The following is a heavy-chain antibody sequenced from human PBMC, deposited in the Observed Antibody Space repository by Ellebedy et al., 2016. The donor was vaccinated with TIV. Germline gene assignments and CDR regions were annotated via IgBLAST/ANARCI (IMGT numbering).Heavy chain of an antibody. D-gene: IGHD6-6*01. V-gene: IGHV3-23*01. CDR2: ISGSGDIT. Sequence: GESLKISCAASRFTFSSYAMSWVRQAPGKRREWVSIISGSGDITYYADSVKGRFTISRDNSKNTVFLQMNSLRAEDTAVYYCAKDREYSSYYYMGDGAFDFWGQGTVVTVSS. CDR1: RFTFSSYA. CDR3: AKDREYSSYYYMGDGAFDF. J-gene: IGHJ3*01.